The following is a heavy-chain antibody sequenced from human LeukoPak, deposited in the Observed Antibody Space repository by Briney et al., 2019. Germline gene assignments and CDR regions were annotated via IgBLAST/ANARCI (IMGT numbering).Heavy chain of an antibody. CDR2: IYYSGNT. CDR3: ARHENIVVVASATAFDY. Sequence: SETLSLTCSVSGGSISSSSHFWGWIRQPPGKGLEWIGSIYYSGNTYYSPSLESRVTMSVDTSKNYFSLKVTSVTAADTAMYYCARHENIVVVASATAFDYWGQGTLVTVSS. V-gene: IGHV4-39*01. J-gene: IGHJ4*02. CDR1: GGSISSSSHF. D-gene: IGHD2-15*01.